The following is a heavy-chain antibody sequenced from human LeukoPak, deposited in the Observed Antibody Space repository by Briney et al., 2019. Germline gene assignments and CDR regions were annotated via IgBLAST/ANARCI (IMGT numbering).Heavy chain of an antibody. CDR3: ARDSPARPYDY. V-gene: IGHV3-33*01. J-gene: IGHJ4*02. Sequence: PGGSLRLSCAASGFTFSSYGMHWVRLAPGKGLEWVAVIWYDGSNKYYADSVKGRFTISRDNAKNSLYLQMNSLRAEDTAVYYCARDSPARPYDYWGQGTLVTVSS. CDR1: GFTFSSYG. CDR2: IWYDGSNK.